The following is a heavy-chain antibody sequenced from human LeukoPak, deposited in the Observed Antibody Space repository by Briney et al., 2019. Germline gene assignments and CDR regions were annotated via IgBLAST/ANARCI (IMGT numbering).Heavy chain of an antibody. Sequence: PSENLSLTCAVYGGSFSGYYWSWIRQPPGKGLEWIGEINHSGSTNYNPSLKSRVTISVDTSKNQFSLKLSSVTAADTAVYYCARRRRSRVDYWGQGTLVTASS. CDR1: GGSFSGYY. D-gene: IGHD6-6*01. V-gene: IGHV4-34*01. CDR2: INHSGST. J-gene: IGHJ4*02. CDR3: ARRRRSRVDY.